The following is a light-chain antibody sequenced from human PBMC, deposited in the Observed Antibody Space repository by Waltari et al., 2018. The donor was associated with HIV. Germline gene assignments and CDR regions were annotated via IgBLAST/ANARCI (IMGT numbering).Light chain of an antibody. Sequence: EIVMTQSPATLSVSPGERATLSCRASQTISSTYLAWYQQKPVQAPRLLIYGASSRATGIPDRFSGSGSGTDFTLTISSLEPEDCAVYYCQQYIGSPRTFGQGTKVELK. J-gene: IGKJ1*01. CDR3: QQYIGSPRT. V-gene: IGKV3-20*01. CDR1: QTISSTY. CDR2: GAS.